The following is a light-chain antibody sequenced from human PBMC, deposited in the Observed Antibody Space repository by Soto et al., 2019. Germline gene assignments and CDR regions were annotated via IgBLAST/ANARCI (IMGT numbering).Light chain of an antibody. CDR3: QQYNSESGFT. CDR2: DAS. V-gene: IGKV1-5*01. Sequence: DIQMTQSPSTLSASVGDRVTITCRASQSISSWLAWYQQKPGKAPKLLIYDASSLESGVPSRFSGSGSGTEFTLTISSLQPDDFATYYCQQYNSESGFTFGPGTKVDIK. CDR1: QSISSW. J-gene: IGKJ3*01.